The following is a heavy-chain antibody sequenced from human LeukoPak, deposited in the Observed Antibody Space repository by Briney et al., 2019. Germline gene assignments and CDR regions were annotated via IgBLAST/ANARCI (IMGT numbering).Heavy chain of an antibody. D-gene: IGHD6-13*01. CDR3: ARFLAAAEYSYYGMDV. CDR2: IYYSGST. Sequence: PSETLSLTCTVSGGSISSSSYYWGWIRQPPGKGLEWIGSIYYSGSTNYNPSLKSRVTISVDTSKNQFSLKLSSVTAADTAVYYCARFLAAAEYSYYGMDVWGQGTTVTVSS. CDR1: GGSISSSSYY. J-gene: IGHJ6*02. V-gene: IGHV4-39*07.